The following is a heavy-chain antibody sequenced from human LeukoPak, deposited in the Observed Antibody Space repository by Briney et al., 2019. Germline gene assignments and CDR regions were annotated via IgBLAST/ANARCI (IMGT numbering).Heavy chain of an antibody. CDR1: GYALTELS. D-gene: IGHD2-21*02. CDR2: FDPEDGET. Sequence: ASVKVSCKVSGYALTELSMHWVRQAPGKGLEWMGGFDPEDGETIYAQKFQGRVTMTEDTSTDTAYMELSSLRSEDTAVYYCATLHYSYCGGDCYGAIYFDYWGQGTLVTVSS. J-gene: IGHJ4*02. V-gene: IGHV1-24*01. CDR3: ATLHYSYCGGDCYGAIYFDY.